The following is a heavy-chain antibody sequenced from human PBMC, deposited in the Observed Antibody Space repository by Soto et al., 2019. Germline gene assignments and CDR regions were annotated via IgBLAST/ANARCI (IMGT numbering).Heavy chain of an antibody. CDR2: INSDGSST. V-gene: IGHV3-74*01. CDR1: GFTFSSYW. J-gene: IGHJ6*02. Sequence: GGSLRLSCAASGFTFSSYWMHWVRQAPGKGLVWVSRINSDGSSTSYADSVKGRFTISRDNAKNTLYLQMNSLRAEDTAVYYCAREQDSYGFSYYGMDVWGQGTTVTVSS. D-gene: IGHD5-18*01. CDR3: AREQDSYGFSYYGMDV.